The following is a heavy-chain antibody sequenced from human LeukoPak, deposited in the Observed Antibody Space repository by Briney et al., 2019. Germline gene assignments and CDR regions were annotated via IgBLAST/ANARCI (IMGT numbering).Heavy chain of an antibody. V-gene: IGHV3-7*01. J-gene: IGHJ4*02. Sequence: GGSLRLSCEASGFAFSPYWASWVRQAPGKGLEWVANINQDGNSQNYVDSVRGRFTISKDNAKNSVYLQMNSLRAEDTAVYYCARSLWPEDYWGQGILVTVSS. CDR2: INQDGNSQ. D-gene: IGHD2-21*01. CDR1: GFAFSPYW. CDR3: ARSLWPEDY.